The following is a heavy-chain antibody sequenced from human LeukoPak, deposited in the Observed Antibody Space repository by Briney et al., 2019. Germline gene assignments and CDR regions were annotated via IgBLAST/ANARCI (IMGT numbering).Heavy chain of an antibody. J-gene: IGHJ6*03. CDR2: INHSGST. CDR3: AGGVYSNYVAAFYYYYYMDV. Sequence: SETLSLTCTVSGGSISSSSYYWSWIRQPPGKGLEWIGEINHSGSTNYNPSLKSRVTISVDTSKNQFSLKLSSVTAADTAVYYCAGGVYSNYVAAFYYYYYMDVWGKGTTVTVSS. CDR1: GGSISSSSYY. V-gene: IGHV4-39*07. D-gene: IGHD4-11*01.